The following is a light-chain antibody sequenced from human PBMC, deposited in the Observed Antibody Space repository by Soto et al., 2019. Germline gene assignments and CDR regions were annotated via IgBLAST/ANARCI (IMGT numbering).Light chain of an antibody. V-gene: IGLV1-40*01. CDR3: QSSDSSLSGWV. J-gene: IGLJ3*02. CDR1: SSNIGAGYD. Sequence: QSVLTQPPSVSGAPGQRVTISCTESSSNIGAGYDVHWYQQLPGTAPKLLIYGNSNRPSGVPDRFSGSKSGTSASLAITGLQAEDDADYYCQSSDSSLSGWVFGGGTKLTVL. CDR2: GNS.